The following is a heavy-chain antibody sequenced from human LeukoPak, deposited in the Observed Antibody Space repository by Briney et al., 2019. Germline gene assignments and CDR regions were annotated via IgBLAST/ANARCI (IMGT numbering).Heavy chain of an antibody. Sequence: SETLSLTCTVSGGSISSGDYYWSWIRQPPGKGLEWIGYIYYSGSTYYNPSLKSRVTISVDTSKNQFSLKLSSVTAADTAVYYCARGRRLPLRNWFDPWGQGTLVTVSS. CDR3: ARGRRLPLRNWFDP. D-gene: IGHD2-15*01. J-gene: IGHJ5*02. CDR1: GGSISSGDYY. V-gene: IGHV4-30-4*01. CDR2: IYYSGST.